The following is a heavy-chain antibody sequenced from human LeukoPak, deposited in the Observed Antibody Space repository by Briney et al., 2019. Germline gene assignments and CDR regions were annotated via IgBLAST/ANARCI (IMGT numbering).Heavy chain of an antibody. V-gene: IGHV4-39*01. Sequence: SETLSLTCTVSGGSISSSSYYWGWIRQPPGKGLEWIGYIYYSGCTYYNPSLKSRVTISVDTSKNQFSLKLSSVTAADTAVYYCARQLAARGDYWGQGTLVTVSS. CDR1: GGSISSSSYY. J-gene: IGHJ4*02. D-gene: IGHD6-6*01. CDR3: ARQLAARGDY. CDR2: IYYSGCT.